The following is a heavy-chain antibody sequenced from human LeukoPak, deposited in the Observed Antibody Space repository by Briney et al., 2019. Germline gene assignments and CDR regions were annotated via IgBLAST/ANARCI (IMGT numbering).Heavy chain of an antibody. CDR3: ARVTYGNTWFDP. D-gene: IGHD4-17*01. Sequence: ASVKVSCKASGYTFTGYYMHWVRQAPGQGLEWMGGINPNSGGTNYAQKCQGRVTMTRNTTISTAYIELSRLGSDDTAVYYCARVTYGNTWFDPWGQGTLVTVSS. CDR1: GYTFTGYY. V-gene: IGHV1-2*02. CDR2: INPNSGGT. J-gene: IGHJ5*02.